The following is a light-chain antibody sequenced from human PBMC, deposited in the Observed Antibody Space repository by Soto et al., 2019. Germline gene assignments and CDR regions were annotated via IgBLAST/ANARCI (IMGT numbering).Light chain of an antibody. Sequence: QSVLTQPPSASGTPGQRVTISCSGRSSNIGSNYVYWYQQLPGTAPKLLMYRNNQRPSGVPDRFSGSKSGTSASLAISGLRSVDEADYYCASWDDSLNAFYVFGTGTKVT. J-gene: IGLJ1*01. CDR1: SSNIGSNY. CDR2: RNN. V-gene: IGLV1-47*01. CDR3: ASWDDSLNAFYV.